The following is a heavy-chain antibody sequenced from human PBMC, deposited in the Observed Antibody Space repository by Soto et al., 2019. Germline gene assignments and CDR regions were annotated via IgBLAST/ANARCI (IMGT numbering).Heavy chain of an antibody. D-gene: IGHD5-12*01. V-gene: IGHV3-21*01. CDR1: GFTFSSYS. CDR3: ASLGGVYSGYGHYGMDV. J-gene: IGHJ6*02. Sequence: EVQLVESGGGLVKPGGSLRLSCAASGFTFSSYSMNWVRQAPGKGLEWVSSISSSSSYIYYADSVKGRFTISRDNGKNSRYLQMNSLRAEDTAVYYCASLGGVYSGYGHYGMDVWGQGTTVTVSS. CDR2: ISSSSSYI.